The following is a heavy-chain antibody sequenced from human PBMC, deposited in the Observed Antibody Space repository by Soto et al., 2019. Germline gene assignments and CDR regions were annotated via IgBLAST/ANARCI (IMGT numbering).Heavy chain of an antibody. CDR2: INPTGSYV. D-gene: IGHD3-3*01. J-gene: IGHJ6*02. CDR1: GFDFRTYS. CDR3: ARDSTAIFGGGMDV. Sequence: EVQLVESGGGLLKPGASLRLSCAASGFDFRTYSMNWVRQAPGKGLEWVSYINPTGSYVYYLDSLEGRFTISRDNAKNSLYLQMHSLRADDTALYYCARDSTAIFGGGMDVWGQGTTVTVSS. V-gene: IGHV3-21*01.